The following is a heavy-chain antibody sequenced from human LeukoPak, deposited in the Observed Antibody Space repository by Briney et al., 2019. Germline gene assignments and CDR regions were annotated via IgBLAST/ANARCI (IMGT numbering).Heavy chain of an antibody. D-gene: IGHD1-26*01. V-gene: IGHV1-18*01. CDR2: ISAYNGNT. CDR3: ARGVGVSRFNNLDS. J-gene: IGHJ5*01. Sequence: ASVKVSCKASGYTFPDYGISWVRQAPGQGLEWMGWISAYNGNTNYGQNFQGRVTMTTDTSTSTAYMELRSLRSDDTAVYFCARGVGVSRFNNLDSWGQGTLVIVSS. CDR1: GYTFPDYG.